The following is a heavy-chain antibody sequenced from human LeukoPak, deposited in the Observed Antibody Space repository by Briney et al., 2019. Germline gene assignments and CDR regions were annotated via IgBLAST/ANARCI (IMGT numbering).Heavy chain of an antibody. CDR2: IDPSDSYT. D-gene: IGHD6-19*01. V-gene: IGHV5-10-1*01. Sequence: GESLKISCKGSGYSFTSYWISWVRQMPGKGLGWVGRIDPSDSYTNYSPSFQGHVTIPADKSISAAYLQWSRLKASDTAMYYCGRLGSGWNEGAGWFDPWGQGTLVTVSS. CDR1: GYSFTSYW. J-gene: IGHJ5*02. CDR3: GRLGSGWNEGAGWFDP.